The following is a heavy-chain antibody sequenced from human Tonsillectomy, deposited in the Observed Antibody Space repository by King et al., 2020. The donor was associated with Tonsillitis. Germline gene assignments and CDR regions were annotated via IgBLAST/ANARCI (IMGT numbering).Heavy chain of an antibody. CDR2: IYHSGST. CDR3: ARQIYFDY. J-gene: IGHJ4*02. V-gene: IGHV4-59*08. Sequence: QLQESGPGLVKPSETLSLPCTVSNGSISGYYWSWIRQPPGKGLEWIGYIYHSGSTNYNPSLKSRVTISLDTSQNQFSLNLSSVTAADTAVYYCARQIYFDYWGQGTLVTVSS. CDR1: NGSISGYY.